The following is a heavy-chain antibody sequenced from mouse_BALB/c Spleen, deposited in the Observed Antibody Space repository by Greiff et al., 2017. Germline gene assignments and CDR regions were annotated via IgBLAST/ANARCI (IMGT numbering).Heavy chain of an antibody. V-gene: IGHV1S34*01. D-gene: IGHD2-3*01. CDR2: ISCYNGAT. Sequence: LVKTGASVKISCKASGYSFTGYYMHWVKQSHGKSLEWIGYISCYNGATSYNQKFKGKATFTVDTSSSTAYMQFNSLTSEDSAVYYCARGEGLLPTFAYWGQGTLVTVSA. CDR1: GYSFTGYY. J-gene: IGHJ3*01. CDR3: ARGEGLLPTFAY.